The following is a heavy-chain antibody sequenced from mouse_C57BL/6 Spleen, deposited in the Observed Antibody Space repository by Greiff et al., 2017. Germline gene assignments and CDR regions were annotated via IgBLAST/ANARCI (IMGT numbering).Heavy chain of an antibody. Sequence: QVQLQQPGAELVRPGSSVKLSCKASGYTFTSYWMHWVKQRPIQGLEWIGNIDPSDSETHYNQKFKDKATLTVDKSSSTAYMQLSSLTSEDSAVYYCARKGEEYYGSSGGYYFDYWGQGTTLTVSS. CDR2: IDPSDSET. D-gene: IGHD1-1*01. CDR3: ARKGEEYYGSSGGYYFDY. CDR1: GYTFTSYW. V-gene: IGHV1-52*01. J-gene: IGHJ2*01.